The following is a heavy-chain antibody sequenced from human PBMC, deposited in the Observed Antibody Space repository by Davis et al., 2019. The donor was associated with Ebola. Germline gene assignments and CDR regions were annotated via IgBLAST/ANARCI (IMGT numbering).Heavy chain of an antibody. CDR2: MNQDGSQI. D-gene: IGHD1-26*01. CDR1: GFTFRSFW. Sequence: PGGSLRLSCEGSGFTFRSFWMSWVRQAPGKGLEWVANMNQDGSQIYYLGSVKGRFTISRDNAKSSAFLQMNSLGVDDTAVYYCARWAGGYLRGLDSWGPGTLVTVSS. J-gene: IGHJ4*02. CDR3: ARWAGGYLRGLDS. V-gene: IGHV3-7*01.